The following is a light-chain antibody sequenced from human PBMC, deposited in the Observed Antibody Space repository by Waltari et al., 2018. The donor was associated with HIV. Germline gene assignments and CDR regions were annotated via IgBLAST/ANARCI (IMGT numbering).Light chain of an antibody. Sequence: EIVLTQPPVTLSLSPGERATLSCRASQNVSSYLAWYQQKPGQVPSLLIYDASNRATGIPARFSGSGSGTDFTLTISSLEPEDFAVYYCQQRSNWPLTFGGGTKVEIK. V-gene: IGKV3-11*01. J-gene: IGKJ4*01. CDR1: QNVSSY. CDR2: DAS. CDR3: QQRSNWPLT.